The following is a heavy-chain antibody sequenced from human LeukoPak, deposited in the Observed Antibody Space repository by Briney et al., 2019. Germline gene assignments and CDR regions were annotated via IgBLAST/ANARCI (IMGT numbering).Heavy chain of an antibody. CDR3: ARGPWNYDSSGYYFLWFDP. D-gene: IGHD3-22*01. V-gene: IGHV1-18*01. Sequence: ASVKVSCKASGYTFTSYGISWVRQAPGQGLEWMGWISAYNGNTNYAQKFQGRVTITADESTSTAYMELNSLRSEDTAMYYCARGPWNYDSSGYYFLWFDPWGQGTLVTVSS. CDR2: ISAYNGNT. CDR1: GYTFTSYG. J-gene: IGHJ5*02.